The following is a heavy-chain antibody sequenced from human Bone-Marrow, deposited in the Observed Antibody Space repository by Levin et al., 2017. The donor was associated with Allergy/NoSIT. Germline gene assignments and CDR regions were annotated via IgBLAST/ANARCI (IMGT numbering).Heavy chain of an antibody. CDR3: AREGRRDGYIQPYNLYYFDY. V-gene: IGHV1-69*01. CDR1: GGTFSSYA. J-gene: IGHJ4*02. D-gene: IGHD5-24*01. CDR2: IIPIFGTA. Sequence: KISCKASGGTFSSYAISWVRQAPGQGLEWMGGIIPIFGTANYAQKFQGRVTITADESTSTAYMELSSLRSEDTAVYYCAREGRRDGYIQPYNLYYFDYWGQGTLVTVSS.